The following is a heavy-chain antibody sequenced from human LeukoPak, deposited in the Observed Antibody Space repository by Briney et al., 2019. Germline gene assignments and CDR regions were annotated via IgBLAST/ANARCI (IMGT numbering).Heavy chain of an antibody. J-gene: IGHJ6*02. V-gene: IGHV3-21*04. Sequence: GGSLRLSCAASGFTFSNYNMNWVRQAPGKGLEWVSSISSSSSYIYYADSLKGRFTISRDNAKNSVYLQMNSLRAEDTAVYYCARDCAYYDSSGYYPSDYYYGMDVWGQGTTVTVSS. CDR1: GFTFSNYN. D-gene: IGHD3-22*01. CDR2: ISSSSSYI. CDR3: ARDCAYYDSSGYYPSDYYYGMDV.